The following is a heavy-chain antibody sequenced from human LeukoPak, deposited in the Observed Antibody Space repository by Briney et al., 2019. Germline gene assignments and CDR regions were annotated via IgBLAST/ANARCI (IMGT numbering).Heavy chain of an antibody. J-gene: IGHJ5*02. CDR3: ARGAVVVPAANNWFDP. V-gene: IGHV3-48*03. CDR1: GFTFSSYE. CDR2: IRGTDNNK. D-gene: IGHD2-2*01. Sequence: GGSLRLSCAASGFTFSSYEMNWVRQAPGKGLEWLSSIRGTDNNKYYADSVKGRFTISRDNAKKSLYLQMNSLRAEDTAVYYCARGAVVVPAANNWFDPWGQGTLVTVSS.